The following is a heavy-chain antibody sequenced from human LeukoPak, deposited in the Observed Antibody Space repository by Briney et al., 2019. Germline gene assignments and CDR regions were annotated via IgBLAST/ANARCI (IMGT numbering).Heavy chain of an antibody. CDR3: ARDGRIVGPGFDI. CDR1: GGSISSSSYY. J-gene: IGHJ3*02. V-gene: IGHV4-39*07. CDR2: IYYSGST. D-gene: IGHD3-22*01. Sequence: SETLSLTCTVSGGSISSSSYYWGWIRQPPGKGLEWIGSIYYSGSTYYNPSLKSRVTISVDTSKNQFSLKLSSVTAADTAVYYCARDGRIVGPGFDIWGQGTMVTVSS.